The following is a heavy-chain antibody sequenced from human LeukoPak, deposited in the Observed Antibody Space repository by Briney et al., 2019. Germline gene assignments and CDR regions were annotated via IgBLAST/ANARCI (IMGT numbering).Heavy chain of an antibody. J-gene: IGHJ4*02. Sequence: SETLSLTCTVSGGSISSYYWSWIRQPPGKGLEWIGYISYSGSTNYNPSLKSRVTISVDTSKNQFSLKLSSVTAADTAVYYCARYGGYSVYYFDYWGQGALVTVSS. CDR1: GGSISSYY. V-gene: IGHV4-59*08. CDR2: ISYSGST. D-gene: IGHD3-22*01. CDR3: ARYGGYSVYYFDY.